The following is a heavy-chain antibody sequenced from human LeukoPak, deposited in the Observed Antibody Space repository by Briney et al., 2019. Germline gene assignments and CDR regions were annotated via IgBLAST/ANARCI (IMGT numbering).Heavy chain of an antibody. CDR2: ISRRDDYT. J-gene: IGHJ4*02. CDR3: ARDHGDYSGKDY. D-gene: IGHD4-17*01. CDR1: GFAFSSYA. V-gene: IGHV3-23*01. Sequence: GGSLRLSCAASGFAFSSYAMSWVRQPPGKGLEWVSVISRRDDYTYYADSVKGRFTISRDNSKNTLYLQMNSLRAEDTAVYFCARDHGDYSGKDYWGQGTLVTVSS.